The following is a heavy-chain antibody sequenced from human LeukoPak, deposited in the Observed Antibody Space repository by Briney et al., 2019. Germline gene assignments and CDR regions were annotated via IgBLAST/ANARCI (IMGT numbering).Heavy chain of an antibody. CDR2: ISGSGGST. V-gene: IGHV3-23*01. D-gene: IGHD6-13*01. CDR3: AKQGRGEAAAGAFDP. Sequence: GGSLRLSCAASGFTFSSYAMSWVRQVPGKGLEWVSAISGSGGSTYYADSVKGRFTISRDNSKNTLYLQMNSLRAEDTAVYYCAKQGRGEAAAGAFDPWGQGTLVTVSS. CDR1: GFTFSSYA. J-gene: IGHJ5*02.